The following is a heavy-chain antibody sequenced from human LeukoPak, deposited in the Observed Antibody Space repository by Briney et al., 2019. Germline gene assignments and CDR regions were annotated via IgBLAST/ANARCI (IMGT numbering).Heavy chain of an antibody. CDR2: INPSSGDT. Sequence: ASVTVSCKASGYTLTGYYMHWVRLAPGQGLEWMGWINPSSGDTNYAQKFQGRVTMTRDTSISTAYMELSRLRSDDTAVYYCAKNPYEYYFDYWGQGTLVTVSS. CDR1: GYTLTGYY. V-gene: IGHV1-2*02. D-gene: IGHD5-12*01. CDR3: AKNPYEYYFDY. J-gene: IGHJ4*02.